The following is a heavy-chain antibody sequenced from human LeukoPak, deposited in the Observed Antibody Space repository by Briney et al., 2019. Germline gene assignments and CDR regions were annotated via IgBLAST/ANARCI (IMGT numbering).Heavy chain of an antibody. CDR3: ARRSPVWSSYYFDY. J-gene: IGHJ4*02. D-gene: IGHD2-8*02. V-gene: IGHV4-59*08. Sequence: SETLSLTRTVSGGSISPYYWSWIRQPPGKGLEWIGYIYYSGSTDYNPSLKSRVTISVDTSKNQFSLKLSSVTAADTAVYYCARRSPVWSSYYFDYWGQGTLVTVSS. CDR2: IYYSGST. CDR1: GGSISPYY.